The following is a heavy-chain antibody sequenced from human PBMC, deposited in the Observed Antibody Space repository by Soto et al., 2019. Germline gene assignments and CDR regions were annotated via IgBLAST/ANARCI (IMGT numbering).Heavy chain of an antibody. J-gene: IGHJ6*02. CDR2: INHSGST. D-gene: IGHD6-6*01. CDR3: ARGRVAARPVNYYYYGMDV. CDR1: GGSFSGYY. V-gene: IGHV4-34*01. Sequence: SETLSLTCAVYGGSFSGYYWSWIRQPPGKGLEWIGEINHSGSTNYNPSLKSRVTISVDTSKNQFSLKLSSVTAADTAVYYCARGRVAARPVNYYYYGMDVWGQGTTVTVSS.